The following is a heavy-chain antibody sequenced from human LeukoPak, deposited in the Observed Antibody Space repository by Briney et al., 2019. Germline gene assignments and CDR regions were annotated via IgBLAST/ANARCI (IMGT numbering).Heavy chain of an antibody. J-gene: IGHJ6*02. Sequence: PSETLSLTCTVSGGSISSYYWSWIRQPPGRGLEWIGYIYYSGSTNYNPSLKSRVTISVDTSKSQFSLKLSSVTAADTAVYYCARHYYYYYGMDVWGQGTTVTVSS. V-gene: IGHV4-59*08. CDR1: GGSISSYY. CDR3: ARHYYYYYGMDV. CDR2: IYYSGST.